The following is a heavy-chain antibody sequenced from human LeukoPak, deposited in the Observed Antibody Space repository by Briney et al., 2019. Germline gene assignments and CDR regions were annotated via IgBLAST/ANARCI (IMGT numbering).Heavy chain of an antibody. V-gene: IGHV3-23*01. CDR2: ISGSGGST. J-gene: IGHJ6*02. CDR3: AKEGYSSSFSYGPPFYYYYYGMDV. D-gene: IGHD6-13*01. CDR1: GFIFSSYA. Sequence: GGSLRLSCAASGFIFSSYAMSWVRQAPGKGLEWVSAISGSGGSTYYADSVKGRFTISRDNSKNTLYLQMNSLRAEDTAVYYCAKEGYSSSFSYGPPFYYYYYGMDVWGQGTTVTVSS.